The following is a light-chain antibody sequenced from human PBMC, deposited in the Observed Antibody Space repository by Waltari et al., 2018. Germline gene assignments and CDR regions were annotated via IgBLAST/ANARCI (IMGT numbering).Light chain of an antibody. Sequence: EIVLTQSPGTASLSPGERVTLSCRASQSVGSSSLAWYQQNPGQAPRLVIYRASRRATGIPDRFSGSGSGTDFSLTISRREPEDFAVYYCQQHGTLPATFGQGTKVEIK. V-gene: IGKV3-20*01. CDR3: QQHGTLPAT. CDR1: QSVGSSS. J-gene: IGKJ1*01. CDR2: RAS.